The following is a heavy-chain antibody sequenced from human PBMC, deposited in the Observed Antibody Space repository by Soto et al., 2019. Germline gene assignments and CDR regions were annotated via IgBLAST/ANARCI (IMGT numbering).Heavy chain of an antibody. J-gene: IGHJ4*02. V-gene: IGHV3-48*01. CDR1: GFTFSSYS. CDR2: ISSGSSTI. CDR3: ARDSSGDY. Sequence: GGSLRLSCAASGFTFSSYSMNWVRQAPGKGLEWVSYISSGSSTIYYADSVKGRFTISRDNAKNSLYLQMNSLRADDTAVYYRARDSSGDYWGQGTLVTVSS. D-gene: IGHD6-25*01.